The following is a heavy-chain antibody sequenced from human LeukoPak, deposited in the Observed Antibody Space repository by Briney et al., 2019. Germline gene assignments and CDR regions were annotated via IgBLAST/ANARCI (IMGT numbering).Heavy chain of an antibody. V-gene: IGHV4-34*01. CDR1: GGSFSGYY. CDR2: INHSGST. CDR3: ARNDYGDSLDY. Sequence: SETLSLTCAVYGGSFSGYYWSWIRQPPGKGLEWIGEINHSGSTNYNPSLKSRVTISVDKSKNQFSLKLSSVTAADTAVYYCARNDYGDSLDYWGQGTLVTVSS. D-gene: IGHD4-17*01. J-gene: IGHJ4*02.